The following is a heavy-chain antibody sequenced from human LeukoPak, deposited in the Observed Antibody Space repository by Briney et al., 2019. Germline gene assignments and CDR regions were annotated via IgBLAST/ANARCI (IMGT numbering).Heavy chain of an antibody. V-gene: IGHV4-4*07. J-gene: IGHJ3*02. CDR1: GGSISSYY. CDR3: ARDGTCGGDCFHDAFDI. D-gene: IGHD2-21*02. CDR2: IYTSGST. Sequence: PETLSLTCTVTGGSISSYYWSWIRQPAGKGLEWIGRIYTSGSTNYNPSLKSRVTMSVDTSKNQFSLKLSSVTAADTAVYYCARDGTCGGDCFHDAFDIWGQGTMVTVSS.